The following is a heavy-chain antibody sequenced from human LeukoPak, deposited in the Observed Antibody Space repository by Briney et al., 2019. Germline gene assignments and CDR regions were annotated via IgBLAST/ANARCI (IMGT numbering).Heavy chain of an antibody. D-gene: IGHD6-19*01. Sequence: GGSLRLSCVASGFSFSNHGMHWVRQAPGKGLEWVLVIASDGGAKFYADSVKGRFTLSRDNPKNMFFLQMNLLTVEDTAIYYCAREATWGQWYFDHWGQGTPVTVSS. V-gene: IGHV3-30*03. CDR3: AREATWGQWYFDH. CDR1: GFSFSNHG. CDR2: IASDGGAK. J-gene: IGHJ4*02.